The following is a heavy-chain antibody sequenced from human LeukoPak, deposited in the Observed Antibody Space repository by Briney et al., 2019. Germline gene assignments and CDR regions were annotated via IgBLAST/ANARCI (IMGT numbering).Heavy chain of an antibody. D-gene: IGHD3-22*01. J-gene: IGHJ4*02. Sequence: GRSLRLSCAASGFTVSSNYMSWVRQAPGKGLEWVSVIYSGGSSYYADSVKGRFTLSRHNSKNTLSLQMNSLRAADTAVYYCARGGRSSGGHLYNFDYCGQRTLVTVSS. V-gene: IGHV3-53*01. CDR1: GFTVSSNY. CDR3: ARGGRSSGGHLYNFDY. CDR2: IYSGGSS.